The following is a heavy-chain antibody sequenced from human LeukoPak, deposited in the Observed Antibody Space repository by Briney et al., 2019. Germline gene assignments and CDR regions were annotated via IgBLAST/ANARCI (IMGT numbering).Heavy chain of an antibody. CDR1: GYSFTSYW. Sequence: GESLKISCLGSGYSFTSYWIAWVRQMPGKGLEWMGIIYPGDSVTRYSPSFQGQVTISADKSIGTAYLQWSSLNASDIARYYCARRYCSGTSCYYFDYWGQGTLVTVSS. CDR3: ARRYCSGTSCYYFDY. D-gene: IGHD2-2*01. V-gene: IGHV5-51*01. CDR2: IYPGDSVT. J-gene: IGHJ4*02.